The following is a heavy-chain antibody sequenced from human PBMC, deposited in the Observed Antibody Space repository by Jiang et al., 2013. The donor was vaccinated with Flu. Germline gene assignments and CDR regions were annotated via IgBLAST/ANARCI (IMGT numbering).Heavy chain of an antibody. CDR1: GFTFSNAW. CDR3: ATRYCSGGGCFGLDY. CDR2: IKSKAAGGTT. Sequence: GLVKPGGSLRLSCAASGFTFSNAWMNWVRQAPGKGLEWVGRIKSKAAGGTTDYAAPVKGRFTISRDDSKNTLYLQLDSLKIEDTAVYYCATRYCSGGGCFGLDYWGQGTLVTVSS. V-gene: IGHV3-15*07. J-gene: IGHJ4*02. D-gene: IGHD2-15*01.